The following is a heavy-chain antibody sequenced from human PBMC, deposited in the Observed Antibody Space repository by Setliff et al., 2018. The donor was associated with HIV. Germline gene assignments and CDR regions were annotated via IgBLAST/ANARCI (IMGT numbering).Heavy chain of an antibody. D-gene: IGHD3-3*01. CDR2: IYNSGST. Sequence: PSETLSLTCTVSGGSISPHYWSWIRQPPGKGLEWIGNIYNSGSTNYNPSLNSRVTISVDTSKNQFSLKLSSVTAADTAVYYCARQRGGRVTIFGVSGGWFDPWGQGTLVTVSS. J-gene: IGHJ5*02. CDR1: GGSISPHY. V-gene: IGHV4-59*08. CDR3: ARQRGGRVTIFGVSGGWFDP.